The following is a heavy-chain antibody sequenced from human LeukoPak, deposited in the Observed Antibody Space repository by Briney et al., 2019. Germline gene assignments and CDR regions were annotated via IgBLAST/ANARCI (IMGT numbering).Heavy chain of an antibody. D-gene: IGHD2-21*02. CDR2: ISSSSSYI. CDR3: ARDFTGGYCGGDCSDAFDI. V-gene: IGHV3-21*01. CDR1: GFTFSSYS. J-gene: IGHJ3*02. Sequence: PGGSLRLSCAASGFTFSSYSMNWVRQAPGKGLEWVSSISSSSSYIYYADSVKGRFTISRDNAKNSLYLQMNSLRAEDTAVYYCARDFTGGYCGGDCSDAFDIWGQGTMVTVSS.